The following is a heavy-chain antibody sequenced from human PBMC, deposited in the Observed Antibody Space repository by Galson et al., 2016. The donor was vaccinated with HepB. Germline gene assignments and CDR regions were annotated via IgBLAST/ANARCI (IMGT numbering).Heavy chain of an antibody. Sequence: SLRLSCAGSGFTFSSYAMNWVRQAPGRGLEWIAYIGGHPSSTFYADSVKGRFTISRDNAKNSLSLHMIGLRAEDTAVYYCARARYSSDAHPGYYFDYWGQGTLVPVSS. CDR3: ARARYSSDAHPGYYFDY. D-gene: IGHD6-19*01. J-gene: IGHJ4*02. CDR1: GFTFSSYA. V-gene: IGHV3-48*03. CDR2: IGGHPSST.